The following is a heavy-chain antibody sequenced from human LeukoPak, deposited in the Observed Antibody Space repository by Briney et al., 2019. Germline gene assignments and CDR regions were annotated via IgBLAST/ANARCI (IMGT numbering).Heavy chain of an antibody. CDR1: GFTFSSYS. CDR3: VRSITMFQH. J-gene: IGHJ1*01. CDR2: ISLNGGSS. V-gene: IGHV3-20*04. Sequence: PGGSLRLSCAASGFTFSSYSMSWVRQAPGKGLEWVSGISLNGGSSGYADSVKGRFTISRDNAKNSLYLQMNSLRAEDTALYFCVRSITMFQHWGQGTLVSVSS. D-gene: IGHD3-10*01.